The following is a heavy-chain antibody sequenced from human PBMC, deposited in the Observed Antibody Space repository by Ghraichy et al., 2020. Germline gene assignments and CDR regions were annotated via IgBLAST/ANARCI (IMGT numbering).Heavy chain of an antibody. D-gene: IGHD3-22*01. Sequence: GESLNISCVAAGFTVSSKYMTWVRQAPGKGLEWVSVIYTGDITDYADSVKGRFTISRDNSKNTLSLQMNSLIAEDTAVYYCAGESSGYYYGGEGGMDVWGQGTTVTVSS. J-gene: IGHJ6*02. CDR2: IYTGDIT. V-gene: IGHV3-53*01. CDR1: GFTVSSKY. CDR3: AGESSGYYYGGEGGMDV.